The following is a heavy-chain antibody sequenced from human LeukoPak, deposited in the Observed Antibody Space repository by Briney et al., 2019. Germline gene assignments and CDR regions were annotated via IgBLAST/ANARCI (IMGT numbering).Heavy chain of an antibody. D-gene: IGHD3-22*01. V-gene: IGHV1-18*04. Sequence: ASVKVSCKASGYTLTGYYMHWVRQAPGQGLEWMGWISAYNGNTNYAQKLQGRVTMTTDTSTSTAYMELRSLRSDDTAVYYCARDRSPGSSGTPPHYWGQGTLVTVSS. J-gene: IGHJ4*02. CDR2: ISAYNGNT. CDR1: GYTLTGYY. CDR3: ARDRSPGSSGTPPHY.